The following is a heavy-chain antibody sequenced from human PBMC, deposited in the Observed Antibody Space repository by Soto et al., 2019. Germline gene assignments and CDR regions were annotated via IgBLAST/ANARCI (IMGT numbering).Heavy chain of an antibody. D-gene: IGHD3-3*01. CDR3: AKGNGRFLEWLDV. J-gene: IGHJ6*02. Sequence: TGGSLRLSCVVSGFTFSSYAMSWVRQAPGKGLEWVSAISGSGGSTYYADSVKGRFTISRDNSKNTLYLQMNSLRAEDTAVYYCAKGNGRFLEWLDVWGQGTTVTVSS. V-gene: IGHV3-23*01. CDR1: GFTFSSYA. CDR2: ISGSGGST.